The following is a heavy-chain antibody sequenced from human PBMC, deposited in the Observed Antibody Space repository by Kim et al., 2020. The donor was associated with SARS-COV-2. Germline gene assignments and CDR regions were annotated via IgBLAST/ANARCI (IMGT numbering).Heavy chain of an antibody. D-gene: IGHD2-15*01. CDR1: GFTFSSYG. V-gene: IGHV3-33*08. CDR3: ARVYGGKSDWYFDL. CDR2: IWYDGSNK. Sequence: GGSLRLSCAASGFTFSSYGMHWVRQAPGKGLEWVAVIWYDGSNKYYADSVKGRFTISRDNSKNTLYLQMNSLRAEDTAVYYCARVYGGKSDWYFDLWGRGTLVTVSS. J-gene: IGHJ2*01.